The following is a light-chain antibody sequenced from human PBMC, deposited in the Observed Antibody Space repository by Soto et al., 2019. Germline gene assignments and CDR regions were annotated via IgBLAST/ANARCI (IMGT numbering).Light chain of an antibody. J-gene: IGKJ4*01. Sequence: DIQMTQSPSTLSASVGDRVTITCRASQSVSSWLAWYQQKPGKAPKLLIYDASSLESGVPSRFSGSGSGTEFTLTSSSLQPDDFASYHCQQYNTYFLTFGGGTKVEIK. CDR3: QQYNTYFLT. CDR1: QSVSSW. V-gene: IGKV1-5*01. CDR2: DAS.